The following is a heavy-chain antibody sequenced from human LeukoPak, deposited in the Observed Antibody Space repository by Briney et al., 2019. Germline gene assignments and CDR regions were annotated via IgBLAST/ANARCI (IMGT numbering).Heavy chain of an antibody. Sequence: TGGSLRLSCAASGFTFSSYEMNWVRQAPGKGLEWVSYISSSGSTIYYADSVKGRFTISRDNAKNSLYLQMNSLSAEDTAVYYCARSVRGSGWLFDYWGQGTLVTVSS. CDR3: ARSVRGSGWLFDY. D-gene: IGHD6-19*01. J-gene: IGHJ4*02. V-gene: IGHV3-48*03. CDR2: ISSSGSTI. CDR1: GFTFSSYE.